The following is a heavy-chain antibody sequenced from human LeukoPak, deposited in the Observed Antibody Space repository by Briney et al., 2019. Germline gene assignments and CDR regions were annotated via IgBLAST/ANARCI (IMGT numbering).Heavy chain of an antibody. Sequence: PSETLSLTCAVSGGSISSSNWWSWVRQPPGKGLEWIGEIYHSGSTNYNPSLKSRVTISVDKSKNQFSLKLSSVTAADTAVYYCARAYIVATIPGYYFDYWGQGTLVTVSS. CDR2: IYHSGST. V-gene: IGHV4-4*02. CDR3: ARAYIVATIPGYYFDY. J-gene: IGHJ4*02. D-gene: IGHD5-12*01. CDR1: GGSISSSNW.